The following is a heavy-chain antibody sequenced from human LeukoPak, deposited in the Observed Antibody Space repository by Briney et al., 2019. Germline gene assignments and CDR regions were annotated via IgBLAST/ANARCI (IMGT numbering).Heavy chain of an antibody. CDR3: AREVRGELRGRIAWFDP. CDR1: GGSISSYY. J-gene: IGHJ5*02. V-gene: IGHV4-59*12. CDR2: IYYSGST. Sequence: PSETLSLTCTVSGGSISSYYWSWIRQPPGKGLEWIGYIYYSGSTNYNPSLKSRVTISVDTSKNQFSLKLSSVTAADTAVYYCAREVRGELRGRIAWFDPWGQGTLVTVSS. D-gene: IGHD1-26*01.